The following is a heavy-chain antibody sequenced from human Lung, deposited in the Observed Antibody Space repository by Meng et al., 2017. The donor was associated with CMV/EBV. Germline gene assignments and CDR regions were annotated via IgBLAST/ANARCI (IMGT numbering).Heavy chain of an antibody. CDR2: IYYSGST. CDR3: ATDQQYSSSIY. Sequence: GSLRLXXTVSGDSISSSSYYWGWIRQPPGKGLEWIGSIYYSGSTNYNPSLKSRVTISIDTSKNQFSLKLSSVTAADTAVYYCATDQQYSSSIYWGQGTLVTVSS. V-gene: IGHV4-39*07. J-gene: IGHJ4*02. D-gene: IGHD6-6*01. CDR1: GDSISSSSYY.